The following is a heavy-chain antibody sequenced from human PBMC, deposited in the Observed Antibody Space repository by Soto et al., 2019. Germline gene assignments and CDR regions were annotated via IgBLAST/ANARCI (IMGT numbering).Heavy chain of an antibody. V-gene: IGHV4-31*03. Sequence: QVQLQESGPGLVKPSQTLSLTCTVSGGSISSCGYYWSWIRQHPGKGLEWIGYIYYSGSTYYNPSLKSRVTIAVDTSKNQFSLKLSSVTAADTAAYYCAGRERRYYYCMDVWGKRTTVTVAS. CDR1: GGSISSCGYY. CDR3: AGRERRYYYCMDV. J-gene: IGHJ6*03. CDR2: IYYSGST. D-gene: IGHD6-25*01.